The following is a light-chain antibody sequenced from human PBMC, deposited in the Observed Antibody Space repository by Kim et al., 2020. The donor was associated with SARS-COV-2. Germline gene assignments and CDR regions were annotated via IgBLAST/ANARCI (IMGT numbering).Light chain of an antibody. J-gene: IGLJ3*02. Sequence: PSITISCTGTSSDVGGYNYVSWYQQHPGKAPKLMIYDVSNRPSGVSNRFSGSKSGNTASLTISGLQAEDEADYYCSSYTSSSTLVFGGGTQLTVL. CDR3: SSYTSSSTLV. V-gene: IGLV2-14*03. CDR2: DVS. CDR1: SSDVGGYNY.